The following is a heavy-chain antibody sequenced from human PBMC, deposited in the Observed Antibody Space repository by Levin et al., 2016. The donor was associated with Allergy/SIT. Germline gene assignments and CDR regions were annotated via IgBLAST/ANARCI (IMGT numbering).Heavy chain of an antibody. Sequence: VRQAPGKGLEWVASIGGGPNHIFYANSVKGRFTISRDNAKNSMYLQMTSLRDDDTAVYYCVRLRYDWNDDYWGQGTLVTVSS. V-gene: IGHV3-21*01. CDR3: VRLRYDWNDDY. D-gene: IGHD1-20*01. J-gene: IGHJ4*02. CDR2: IGGGPNHI.